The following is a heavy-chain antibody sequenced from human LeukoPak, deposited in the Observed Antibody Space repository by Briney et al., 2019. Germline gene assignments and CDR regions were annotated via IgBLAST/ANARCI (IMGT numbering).Heavy chain of an antibody. D-gene: IGHD1-26*01. CDR3: ARGGSGTYYHY. CDR1: GGSITSYH. Sequence: SETLSLTCTVSGGSITSYHYSWIRQPPGKGLEWIGYIYYSGSTNYNPSLKSRVTISVDTSKNQFSLKLSSGTAADTAVYYCARGGSGTYYHYWGQGTLVTVSS. CDR2: IYYSGST. V-gene: IGHV4-59*01. J-gene: IGHJ4*02.